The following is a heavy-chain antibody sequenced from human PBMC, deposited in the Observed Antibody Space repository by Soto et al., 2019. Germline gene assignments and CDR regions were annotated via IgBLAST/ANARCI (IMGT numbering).Heavy chain of an antibody. Sequence: ASVKVSCKASGYTFTAYYMHWVRQAPGQGLEWMGWVNPNSGGANYAQKFQGRVTMTRDTSITTAYMELSRLRSDDTAVYYCARSIAARRTVDYWGQGTLVTVSS. J-gene: IGHJ4*01. CDR3: ARSIAARRTVDY. D-gene: IGHD6-6*01. CDR2: VNPNSGGA. CDR1: GYTFTAYY. V-gene: IGHV1-2*02.